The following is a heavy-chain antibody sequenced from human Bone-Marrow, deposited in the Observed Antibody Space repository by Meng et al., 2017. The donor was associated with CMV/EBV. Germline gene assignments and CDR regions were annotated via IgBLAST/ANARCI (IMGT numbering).Heavy chain of an antibody. D-gene: IGHD1-26*01. J-gene: IGHJ6*02. CDR1: GFIFNHYG. V-gene: IGHV3-33*06. Sequence: GGSLRLTCAASGFIFNHYGMHWVRQAPGKGLEWVAVIWYDGNRKYHAESVKGRFTISRDNSTTTLDLQMNSLSVEETAVYYCAKVALGQGNGMDVWGQGTTVTVSS. CDR2: IWYDGNRK. CDR3: AKVALGQGNGMDV.